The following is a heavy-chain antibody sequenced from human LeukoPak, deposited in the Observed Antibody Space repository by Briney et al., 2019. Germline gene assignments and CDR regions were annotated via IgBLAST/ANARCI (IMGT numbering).Heavy chain of an antibody. CDR1: GFTFSSYG. CDR3: AKDVGGYCSSTSCYFYYYYMDV. J-gene: IGHJ6*03. CDR2: IRYDGSNK. Sequence: SGGSLRLSCAAAGFTFSSYGMHWVREAPGKRLEWVAFIRYDGSNKYYADSVKGRFTISRDNSKNTLYLQMNSLRAEDTAVYYCAKDVGGYCSSTSCYFYYYYMDVWGKGTTVTVSS. V-gene: IGHV3-30*02. D-gene: IGHD2-2*03.